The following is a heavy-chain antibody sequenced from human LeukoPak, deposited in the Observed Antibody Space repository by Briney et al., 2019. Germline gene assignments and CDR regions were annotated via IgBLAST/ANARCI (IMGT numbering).Heavy chain of an antibody. J-gene: IGHJ4*02. V-gene: IGHV1-18*01. CDR1: GYTFTSYG. Sequence: ASVKVSCKASGYTFTSYGIIWVRQAPGQGLEWMGWISAYNGDTTYAQKLQGRVTLTTDASTSTAYVELRSLRSDDTAVYYCARESTGGSLEIDYWGQGTLVTVSS. D-gene: IGHD2-8*02. CDR3: ARESTGGSLEIDY. CDR2: ISAYNGDT.